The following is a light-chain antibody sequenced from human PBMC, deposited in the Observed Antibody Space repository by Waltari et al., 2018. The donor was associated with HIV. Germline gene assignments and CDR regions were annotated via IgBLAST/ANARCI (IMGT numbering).Light chain of an antibody. V-gene: IGKV1-27*01. CDR1: QGVRQY. CDR3: QTYNGPPFA. J-gene: IGKJ4*01. Sequence: DIQMTQSPSSLSASVGDRVTITCRASQGVRQYVAWYHQRPGEPPKVVFYGATILQAGVEPRFSASGSGTDFSLTISSLRAEDLGIYYCQTYNGPPFAFGGGTKV. CDR2: GAT.